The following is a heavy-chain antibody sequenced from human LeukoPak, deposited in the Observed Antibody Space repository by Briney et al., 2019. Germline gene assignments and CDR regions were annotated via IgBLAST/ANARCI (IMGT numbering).Heavy chain of an antibody. D-gene: IGHD3-16*01. Sequence: ASVKVSCKAFGYTFTSYYMHWVRQAPGQGLEWMGIINPSGGSTSYAQKFQGRVTMTRDTSTSTVYMELSSLRSEDTAVYYCASPLGRANAFDIWGQGTMVTVSS. CDR2: INPSGGST. V-gene: IGHV1-46*01. J-gene: IGHJ3*02. CDR3: ASPLGRANAFDI. CDR1: GYTFTSYY.